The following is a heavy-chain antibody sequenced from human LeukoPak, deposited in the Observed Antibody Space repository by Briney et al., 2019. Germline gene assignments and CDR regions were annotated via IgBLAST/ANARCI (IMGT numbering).Heavy chain of an antibody. J-gene: IGHJ6*02. CDR3: ARGEIRMLGYYDYSYAMDV. V-gene: IGHV3-33*08. CDR1: GFTFSTPW. CDR2: IWNDGDRK. Sequence: PGGSLRLSCAGSGFTFSTPWMSWVRQAPGKGLEWVALIWNDGDRKYYADSVKGRFTISGDNSTNTVYLQVNSLRAEDTAVYYCARGEIRMLGYYDYSYAMDVWGQGTTVSVAS. D-gene: IGHD2/OR15-2a*01.